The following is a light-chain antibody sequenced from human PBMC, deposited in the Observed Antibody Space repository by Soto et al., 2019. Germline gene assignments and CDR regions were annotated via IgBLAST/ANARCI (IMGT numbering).Light chain of an antibody. CDR1: SSDVGGYNY. Sequence: QSALTQPASVSGSPGQSITISCTGTSSDVGGYNYVSWYQQHPGKAPKLIIYDVSNRPSGVSTRFSGSKSGNTASLTISGLQAEDEADYSCSSYTSTNSGVFGGGTQLTVL. J-gene: IGLJ3*02. CDR2: DVS. CDR3: SSYTSTNSGV. V-gene: IGLV2-14*01.